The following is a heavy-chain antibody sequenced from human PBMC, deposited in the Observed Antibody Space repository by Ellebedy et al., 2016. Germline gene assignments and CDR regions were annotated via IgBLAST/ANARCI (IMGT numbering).Heavy chain of an antibody. J-gene: IGHJ4*02. CDR1: GFTFSSYA. D-gene: IGHD3-22*01. CDR3: SSGLYYDSSGAFDY. V-gene: IGHV3-30-3*01. CDR2: ISYDGSNK. Sequence: GESLKISXAASGFTFSSYAMHWVRQAPGKGLEWVAVISYDGSNKYYADSVKGRFTISRDNSKNTLYLQMNSLRAEDTAVYYASSGLYYDSSGAFDYWGQGTLVTVSS.